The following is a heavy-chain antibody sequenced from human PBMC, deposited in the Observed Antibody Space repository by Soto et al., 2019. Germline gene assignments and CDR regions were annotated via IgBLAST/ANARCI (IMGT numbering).Heavy chain of an antibody. Sequence: QVQLQESGPGLVKPSETLSLTGTVSGGSVSSGSYYWSWIRQPPGKGLECIGYIYYSGSTNYNPSLKIRVTISVDTSKNQFSLKLSSVTAADTDVYYCASGDVVVVPAAHGGWFDPWGQGTLVTVSS. V-gene: IGHV4-61*01. J-gene: IGHJ5*02. CDR3: ASGDVVVVPAAHGGWFDP. CDR1: GGSVSSGSYY. CDR2: IYYSGST. D-gene: IGHD2-2*01.